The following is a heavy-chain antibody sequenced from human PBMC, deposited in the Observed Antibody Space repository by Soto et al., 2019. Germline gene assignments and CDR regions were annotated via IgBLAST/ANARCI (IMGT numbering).Heavy chain of an antibody. CDR2: IIPIFGTA. D-gene: IGHD6-19*01. V-gene: IGHV1-69*01. J-gene: IGHJ6*02. CDR3: AKVRYSSPMGYYYGMDV. CDR1: RVAFSKFI. Sequence: QAQLEQSGGEVKKPGSSVKVSCKASRVAFSKFIVTWVRQAPGLGLEWVGGIIPIFGTANYAQKFQGRVTITADESTNTCYMEVNNLRSEETAVYYCAKVRYSSPMGYYYGMDVGGQGTTVTVSS.